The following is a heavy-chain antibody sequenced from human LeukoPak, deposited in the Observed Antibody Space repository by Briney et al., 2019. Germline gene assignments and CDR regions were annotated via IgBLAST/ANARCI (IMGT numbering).Heavy chain of an antibody. CDR3: ARRVTMARGVTAFDY. CDR1: GYSFTSYW. V-gene: IGHV5-51*01. Sequence: GESLKISCKGSGYSFTSYWIGWVRQMPGKGLEWMGIIYPGDSDTRYSPSFQGQVTISADKSISTAYLQWSSLKASDTAMYYCARRVTMARGVTAFDYWGQGTLVTVSS. CDR2: IYPGDSDT. D-gene: IGHD3-10*01. J-gene: IGHJ4*02.